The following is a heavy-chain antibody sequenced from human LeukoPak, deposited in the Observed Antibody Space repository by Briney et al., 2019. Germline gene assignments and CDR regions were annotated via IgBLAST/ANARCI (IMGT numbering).Heavy chain of an antibody. J-gene: IGHJ3*02. CDR1: GGSFSGYY. D-gene: IGHD2-15*01. Sequence: KPSETLSLTCAVYGGSFSGYYWSWIRQPPGKGLEWIGEINHSGSTNYNPSLKSRVTISVDTSKNQFSLKLSSVTAADTAVYYCARDKSADAFDIWGQGTMVTVSS. CDR3: ARDKSADAFDI. CDR2: INHSGST. V-gene: IGHV4-34*01.